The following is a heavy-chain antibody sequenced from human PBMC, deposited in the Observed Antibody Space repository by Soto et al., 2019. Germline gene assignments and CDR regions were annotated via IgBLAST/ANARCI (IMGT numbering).Heavy chain of an antibody. CDR1: GGSFSGYY. V-gene: IGHV4-34*01. Sequence: SETLSLTCAVYGGSFSGYYWSWIRQPPGKGLKWIGEINHSGSTNYSPSLKSRLTISVDTSKNQFSLHMYSVIAAGTAVYYCASLPPRIVVVITDLPTWGQGTLVTVSS. CDR3: ASLPPRIVVVITDLPT. D-gene: IGHD2-15*01. CDR2: INHSGST. J-gene: IGHJ5*02.